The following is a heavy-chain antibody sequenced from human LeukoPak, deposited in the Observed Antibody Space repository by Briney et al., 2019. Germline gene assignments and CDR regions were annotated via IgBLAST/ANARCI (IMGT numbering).Heavy chain of an antibody. D-gene: IGHD6-6*01. CDR1: GFTFSSYG. CDR3: AKDCIAARHIIDY. V-gene: IGHV3-30*02. CDR2: IRYDGSNK. J-gene: IGHJ4*02. Sequence: GGSLRLSCAASGFTFSSYGMHWVRQAPGKGLEWVAFIRYDGSNKYYADSVKGRFTISRDNSKNTLYLQMNSLRAEDTAVYYCAKDCIAARHIIDYWGQGTLVTVSS.